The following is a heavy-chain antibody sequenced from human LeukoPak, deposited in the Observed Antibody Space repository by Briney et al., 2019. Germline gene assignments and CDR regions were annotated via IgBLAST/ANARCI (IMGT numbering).Heavy chain of an antibody. CDR1: GGSISSGGYY. J-gene: IGHJ4*02. V-gene: IGHV4-30-2*02. D-gene: IGHD6-19*01. Sequence: SETLSLTCTVSGGSISSGGYYWSWIRQPPGKGLEWIGYIYHSGSTYYNPSLKSRVTISVDRSKNQFSLKLSSVTAADTAVYYCASGWSGVGSAYWGQGTLVTVSS. CDR2: IYHSGST. CDR3: ASGWSGVGSAY.